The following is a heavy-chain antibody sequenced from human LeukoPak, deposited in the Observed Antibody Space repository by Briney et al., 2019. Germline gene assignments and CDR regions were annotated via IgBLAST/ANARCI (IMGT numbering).Heavy chain of an antibody. V-gene: IGHV4-59*08. D-gene: IGHD2/OR15-2a*01. Sequence: SETLSLTCTVSGGSISSYYWSWIRQPPGKGLEWIGYIYYSGSTNYNPSLKSRVTISVDTSKNQFSLKLSSVTAADTAVYYCARFIRGFLGVRYFDYWGQGTLVTLSS. CDR1: GGSISSYY. CDR3: ARFIRGFLGVRYFDY. CDR2: IYYSGST. J-gene: IGHJ4*02.